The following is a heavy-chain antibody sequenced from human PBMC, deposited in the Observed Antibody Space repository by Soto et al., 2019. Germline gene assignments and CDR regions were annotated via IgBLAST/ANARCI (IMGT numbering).Heavy chain of an antibody. CDR3: AKDHTVVIRDAFDI. D-gene: IGHD3-22*01. CDR2: ISDSGTGT. V-gene: IGHV3-23*01. CDR1: GFSFSSYA. Sequence: EVQLLESGGRLVQPGGSLRLSCATSGFSFSSYAMYWVRQAPGKGLAWVSGISDSGTGTYYADSVKGRFTISRDNSKNTVYLQMKSLRAEDTAVYYCAKDHTVVIRDAFDIWGQGAIVNVSS. J-gene: IGHJ3*02.